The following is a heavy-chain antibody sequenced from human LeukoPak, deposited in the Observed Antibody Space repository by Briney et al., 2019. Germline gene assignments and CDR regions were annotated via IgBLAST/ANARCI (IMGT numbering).Heavy chain of an antibody. D-gene: IGHD1-26*01. J-gene: IGHJ6*02. CDR2: INPNSGGT. CDR3: AREDVSGSYSNYDYYGMDV. V-gene: IGHV1-2*02. CDR1: GYTFTGYY. Sequence: ASVKVSCKASGYTFTGYYMHWVRQAPGQGLEWMGWINPNSGGTNYAQKFQGRVTMTRDTSISTAYMELSRLRSDDTAVYYCAREDVSGSYSNYDYYGMDVWGQGTTVTVSS.